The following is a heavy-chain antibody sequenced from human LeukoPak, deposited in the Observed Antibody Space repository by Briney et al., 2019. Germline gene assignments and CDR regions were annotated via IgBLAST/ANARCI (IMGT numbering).Heavy chain of an antibody. CDR2: IIPISGTA. CDR1: GGTFSSYA. CDR3: AREGYYDSSGYYPFDY. J-gene: IGHJ4*02. V-gene: IGHV1-69*13. Sequence: ASVKVSCKASGGTFSSYAISWVRQAPGQGLEWMGGIIPISGTANYAQKFQGRVTITADESTSTAYMELSSLRSEDTAVYYCAREGYYDSSGYYPFDYWGQGTLVTVSS. D-gene: IGHD3-22*01.